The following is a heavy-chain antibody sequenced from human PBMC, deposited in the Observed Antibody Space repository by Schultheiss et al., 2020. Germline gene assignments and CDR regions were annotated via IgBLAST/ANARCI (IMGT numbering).Heavy chain of an antibody. CDR1: GGSISSGGYY. Sequence: SETLSLTCTVSGGSISSGGYYWSWIRQHPGKGLEWIGYIYYSGSTYYNPSLKSRVTISLDTSKNHFSLNLNSVTAADTAVYYCARAGSGWSARYFQHWGQGTLVTVSS. D-gene: IGHD6-19*01. J-gene: IGHJ1*01. CDR2: IYYSGST. CDR3: ARAGSGWSARYFQH. V-gene: IGHV4-31*03.